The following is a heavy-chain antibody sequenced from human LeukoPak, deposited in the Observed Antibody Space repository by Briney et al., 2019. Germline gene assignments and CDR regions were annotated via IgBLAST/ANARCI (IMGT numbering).Heavy chain of an antibody. CDR3: ARGEQLWAPFDY. Sequence: GGSLRLSCAASGFTFRNSWMHWLRRAPGKGLVWVSRISADGSDTIYADSVQGRFTISRDNAKNTLFLQMNSLRAEDTAVYYCARGEQLWAPFDYWGQGTLVTVSS. CDR1: GFTFRNSW. J-gene: IGHJ4*02. CDR2: ISADGSDT. D-gene: IGHD5-18*01. V-gene: IGHV3-74*01.